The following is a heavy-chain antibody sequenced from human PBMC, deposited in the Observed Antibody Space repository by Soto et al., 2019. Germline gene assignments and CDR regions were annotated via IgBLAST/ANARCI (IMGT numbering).Heavy chain of an antibody. Sequence: VGSLRLSCAASGFTLSSYAMSWVRQAPGKGLEWVSAISGSGGSTYYADSVKGRFTISRDNSKNTLYLQMNSLRAEDTAVYYCAKARAQYYDFWSGYPVDYWGQGTLVTVSS. D-gene: IGHD3-3*01. CDR3: AKARAQYYDFWSGYPVDY. V-gene: IGHV3-23*01. CDR1: GFTLSSYA. CDR2: ISGSGGST. J-gene: IGHJ4*02.